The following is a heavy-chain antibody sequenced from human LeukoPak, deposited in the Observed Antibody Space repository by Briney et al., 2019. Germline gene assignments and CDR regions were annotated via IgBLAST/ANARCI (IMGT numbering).Heavy chain of an antibody. Sequence: PSQTLSLTCAVSGGSISSGGYSWSWIRQPPGKGLEWVGYIYHSGSTYYNPSLKSRVTISVDRSKNQFSRKLSSVTAADTAVYYCARVKGGYYDFWSGYSPDAFDIWGQGTLVTVSS. CDR3: ARVKGGYYDFWSGYSPDAFDI. J-gene: IGHJ3*02. D-gene: IGHD3-3*01. V-gene: IGHV4-30-2*01. CDR2: IYHSGST. CDR1: GGSISSGGYS.